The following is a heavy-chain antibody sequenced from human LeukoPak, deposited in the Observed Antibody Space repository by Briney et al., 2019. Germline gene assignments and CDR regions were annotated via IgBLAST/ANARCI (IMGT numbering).Heavy chain of an antibody. J-gene: IGHJ4*02. CDR2: IYTSGST. CDR3: ARQTGSGLFILP. Sequence: SETLSLTCTVSGGSISSGSYYWSWIRQPAGKGLEWIGRIYTSGSTNYNPSLKSRVTISVDTSKNQFSLRLTSVTAADTAVYYCARQTGSGLFILPGGQGTLVTVSS. V-gene: IGHV4-61*02. D-gene: IGHD3/OR15-3a*01. CDR1: GGSISSGSYY.